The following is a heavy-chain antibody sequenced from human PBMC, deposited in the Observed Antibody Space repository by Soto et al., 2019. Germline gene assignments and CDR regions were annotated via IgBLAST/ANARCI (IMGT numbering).Heavy chain of an antibody. CDR2: INHSGST. J-gene: IGHJ4*02. CDR1: GGSFSGYY. Sequence: XATLSLTCAVYGGSFSGYYWSWMRQPPGKGLEWIGEINHSGSTNYNPSLKSRVTISVDTSKNQFSLKLSSVTAADTAVYYCAIGFYDSSGYYYPALDYWGQGTLVTVSS. CDR3: AIGFYDSSGYYYPALDY. V-gene: IGHV4-34*01. D-gene: IGHD3-22*01.